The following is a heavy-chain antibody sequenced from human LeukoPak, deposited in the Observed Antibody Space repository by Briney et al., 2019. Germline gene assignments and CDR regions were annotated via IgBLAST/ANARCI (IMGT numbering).Heavy chain of an antibody. CDR2: MNPNSGNT. CDR1: GYTFTSYD. V-gene: IGHV1-8*01. Sequence: ASVNVSCKASGYTFTSYDIHWVRQATGQGLEWMGWMNPNSGNTGYAQKFQGRVTMTRNTSISTAYMELSSLRSEDTAVYYCARGTYYYDSSGYSFDYWGQGTLVTVSS. J-gene: IGHJ4*02. CDR3: ARGTYYYDSSGYSFDY. D-gene: IGHD3-22*01.